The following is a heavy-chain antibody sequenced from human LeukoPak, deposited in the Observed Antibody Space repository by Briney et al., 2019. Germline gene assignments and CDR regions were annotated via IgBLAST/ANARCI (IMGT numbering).Heavy chain of an antibody. J-gene: IGHJ6*02. V-gene: IGHV3-66*01. CDR3: ARDYSSSWTTYGMDV. CDR1: GFTVSSNY. CDR2: IYSGGST. Sequence: PGGSLRLSCAASGFTVSSNYMSWVRQAPGKGLEWVSVIYSGGSTYYADSVKGRFTISRDNSKNTLYLQMNSLRAEDTAVYYCARDYSSSWTTYGMDVWGQGTTVTVPS. D-gene: IGHD6-13*01.